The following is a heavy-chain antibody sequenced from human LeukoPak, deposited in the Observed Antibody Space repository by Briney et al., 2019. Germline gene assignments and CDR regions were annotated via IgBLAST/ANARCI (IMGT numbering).Heavy chain of an antibody. J-gene: IGHJ4*02. Sequence: GASVKVSCKASGYTFTSYAMNWVRQAPGQGLEWMGGIIPIFGTANYAQKFQGRVTITADESTSTAYMELSSLRSEDTAVYYCARGGYYDSSGYYYLDLGYWGQGTLVTVSS. D-gene: IGHD3-22*01. V-gene: IGHV1-69*13. CDR3: ARGGYYDSSGYYYLDLGY. CDR2: IIPIFGTA. CDR1: GYTFTSYA.